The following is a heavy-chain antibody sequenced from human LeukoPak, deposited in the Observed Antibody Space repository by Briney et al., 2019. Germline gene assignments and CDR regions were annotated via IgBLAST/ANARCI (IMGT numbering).Heavy chain of an antibody. CDR2: LWYGGTGST. V-gene: IGHV4-59*01. D-gene: IGHD3-10*01. CDR3: ARLAARRGYYYYGMDV. J-gene: IGHJ6*02. CDR1: DGCISGDC. Sequence: SETLSLTCTVSDGCISGDCWHWVRRPPGKGLQYMGSLWYGGTGSTHSTPSPKSPFTISIDTSNSQFSLTLSSLTPPDTAVYYCARLAARRGYYYYGMDVWGQGTTVTVSS.